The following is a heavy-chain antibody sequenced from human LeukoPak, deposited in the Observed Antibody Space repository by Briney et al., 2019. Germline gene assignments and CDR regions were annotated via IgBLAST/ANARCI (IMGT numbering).Heavy chain of an antibody. D-gene: IGHD6-19*01. CDR1: GFTFSNAW. J-gene: IGHJ4*02. Sequence: GGSLRLSCAASGFTFSNAWMSWVRQAPGKGLEWVGRIKFKTDGGTKDYAAPVKGRFTISRDDSKNTLYLQMSSLKIEDTAVYYCTTVSGQWQVSGWWGQGTLVSVS. V-gene: IGHV3-15*01. CDR2: IKFKTDGGTK. CDR3: TTVSGQWQVSGW.